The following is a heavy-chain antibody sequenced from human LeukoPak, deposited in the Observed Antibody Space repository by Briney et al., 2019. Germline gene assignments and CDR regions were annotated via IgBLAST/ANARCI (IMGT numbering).Heavy chain of an antibody. J-gene: IGHJ1*01. CDR3: ARDRDYYDSSGYSEYFQH. CDR2: ISGSGGST. D-gene: IGHD3-22*01. V-gene: IGHV3-23*01. CDR1: GFTFSSYA. Sequence: PGGSLRLSCAASGFTFSSYAMSWVRQAPGKGLEWVSAISGSGGSTYYADSVKGRFTISRDNSKNTLYLQMNSLRAEDTAVYYCARDRDYYDSSGYSEYFQHWGQGTLVTVSS.